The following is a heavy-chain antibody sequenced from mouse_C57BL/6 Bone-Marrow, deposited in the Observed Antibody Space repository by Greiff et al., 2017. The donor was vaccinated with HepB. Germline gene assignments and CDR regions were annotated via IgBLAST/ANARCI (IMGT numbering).Heavy chain of an antibody. CDR2: IDPSDSYT. J-gene: IGHJ2*01. Sequence: VQLQQPGAELVRPGTSVKLSCKASGYTFTSYWMHWVKQRPGQGLEWIGVIDPSDSYTNYNQKFKGKATLTVDTSSSTAYMQLSSLTSEDSAVYYCARGSDYYGSSYIDYWGQGTTLTVSS. CDR1: GYTFTSYW. CDR3: ARGSDYYGSSYIDY. V-gene: IGHV1-59*01. D-gene: IGHD1-1*01.